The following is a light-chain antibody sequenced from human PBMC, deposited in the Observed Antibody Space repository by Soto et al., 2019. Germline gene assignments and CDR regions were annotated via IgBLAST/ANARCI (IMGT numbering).Light chain of an antibody. J-gene: IGKJ5*01. Sequence: DIQMTQSPSSLSASVGGRVTITCRASQGISNYLAWYQQKQGKVPKLLIYAASTLQSGDPSRFSGSGSGTDFTLTIISLQPEDVATYYCQQLNIDSYPITFGQGTRLEIK. V-gene: IGKV1-27*01. CDR3: QQLNIDSYPIT. CDR2: AAS. CDR1: QGISNY.